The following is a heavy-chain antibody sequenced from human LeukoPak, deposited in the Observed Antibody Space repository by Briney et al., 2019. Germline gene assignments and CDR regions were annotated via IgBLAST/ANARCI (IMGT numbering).Heavy chain of an antibody. J-gene: IGHJ4*02. CDR2: IIPIFGTA. CDR3: APTAEAYTSWWKV. CDR1: GGTFSSYA. V-gene: IGHV1-69*05. Sequence: GSSVKVSCKASGGTFSSYAISWVRQAPGQGLEWMGGIIPIFGTANYAQKFQGRVTITTDESTSTAYMELSSLRSEDTAVYYCAPTAEAYTSWWKVWDQGTLVTVSS. D-gene: IGHD3-16*01.